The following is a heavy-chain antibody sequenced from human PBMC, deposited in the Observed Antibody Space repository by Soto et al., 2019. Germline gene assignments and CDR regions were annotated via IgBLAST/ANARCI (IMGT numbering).Heavy chain of an antibody. J-gene: IGHJ6*02. V-gene: IGHV1-18*01. CDR3: ARDLRPTPSYYGMDV. CDR1: GYTFSIYG. Sequence: QVQLVQSGAEVKKPGASVKVSCKASGYTFSIYGISWVRQAPGQGLEWMGWISAYNDNRNYAQNLQGRVTMTTDTSTSTAYMELRSLRSDDTAVYHCARDLRPTPSYYGMDVWGQGTTVTVSS. CDR2: ISAYNDNR. D-gene: IGHD2-15*01.